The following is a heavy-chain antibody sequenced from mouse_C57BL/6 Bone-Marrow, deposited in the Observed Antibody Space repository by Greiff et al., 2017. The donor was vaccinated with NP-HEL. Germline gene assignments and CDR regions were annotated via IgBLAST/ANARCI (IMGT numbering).Heavy chain of an antibody. CDR3: ARKGYGYDVAYYYAMDY. CDR1: GFSLTSYA. D-gene: IGHD2-2*01. Sequence: VKLQESGPGLVAPSQSLSITCTVSGFSLTSYAISWVRQPPGKGLEWLGVIWTGGGTNYNSALKSRLSISKDNSKSQVFLKMNSLQTDDTARYYCARKGYGYDVAYYYAMDYWGQGTSVTVSS. J-gene: IGHJ4*01. V-gene: IGHV2-9-1*01. CDR2: IWTGGGT.